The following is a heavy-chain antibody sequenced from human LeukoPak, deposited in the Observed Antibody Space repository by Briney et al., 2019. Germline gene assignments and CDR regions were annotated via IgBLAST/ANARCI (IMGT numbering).Heavy chain of an antibody. CDR1: GGFINNYY. Sequence: TSSETLSFTCTVSGGFINNYYWSWIRQPPGKGLEWIGCIFYNGGTNYNPSLKSRVTISVDTSKKQLSLKLSSVTAADTAVYYCARDLRSSGWYWFDPWGQGTLVTVSS. V-gene: IGHV4-59*01. CDR2: IFYNGGT. CDR3: ARDLRSSGWYWFDP. D-gene: IGHD6-19*01. J-gene: IGHJ5*02.